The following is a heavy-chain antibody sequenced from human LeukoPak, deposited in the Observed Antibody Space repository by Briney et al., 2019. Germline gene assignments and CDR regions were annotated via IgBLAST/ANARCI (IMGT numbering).Heavy chain of an antibody. CDR2: ISGSGGST. J-gene: IGHJ4*02. CDR3: AKDLRYGGNPFDY. Sequence: GGSLRLSCAASGFIFSSYAMSWVRQAPGKGLEWVSAISGSGGSTYYADSVKGRFTISRDNSKNTLYLQMNSLRAEDTAVYYCAKDLRYGGNPFDYWGQGTLVTVSS. CDR1: GFIFSSYA. V-gene: IGHV3-23*01. D-gene: IGHD4-23*01.